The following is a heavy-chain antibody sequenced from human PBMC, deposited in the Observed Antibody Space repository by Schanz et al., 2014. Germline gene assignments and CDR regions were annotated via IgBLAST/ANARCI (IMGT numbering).Heavy chain of an antibody. V-gene: IGHV3-23*04. J-gene: IGHJ4*02. Sequence: EVQLVESGGGLVQPGGSLRLSCAASGFTFNNYDMNWVRLVPGKGLECVSGISGGGGSAYYADSVKGRFTISRDNSKNTLYLQMNSLRAEDTAVYYCAREGEWGYDPPRHWGQGTLVTVSS. D-gene: IGHD5-12*01. CDR1: GFTFNNYD. CDR3: AREGEWGYDPPRH. CDR2: ISGGGGSA.